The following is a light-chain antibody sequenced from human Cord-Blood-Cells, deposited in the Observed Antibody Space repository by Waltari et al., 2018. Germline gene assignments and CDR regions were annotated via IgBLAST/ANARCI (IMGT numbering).Light chain of an antibody. CDR1: QDISNY. Sequence: DIQMTQSPSSLSASVGDRVTITCQASQDISNYLNWYQQKPGKAPKLLIYDASNMETGVPSRFSGSGSGTDFTYTIRSLQPEVSATYYCEQYDNLPLTFGGGTKVEIK. CDR3: EQYDNLPLT. V-gene: IGKV1-33*01. CDR2: DAS. J-gene: IGKJ4*01.